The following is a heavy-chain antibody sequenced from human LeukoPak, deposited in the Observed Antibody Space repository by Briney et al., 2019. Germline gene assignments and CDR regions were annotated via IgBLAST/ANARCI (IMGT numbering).Heavy chain of an antibody. D-gene: IGHD1-1*01. CDR2: ISGSGDNT. V-gene: IGHV3-23*01. CDR1: GFTFSTYA. Sequence: GGSLRLSCAASGFTFSTYAMSWVRQAPGKGLEWVSAISGSGDNTYYADSVKGRFTISRDNSKNTLSPQMNSLRAEDTAVYYCANNFVPSRSWGQGTLVTVSS. CDR3: ANNFVPSRS. J-gene: IGHJ5*02.